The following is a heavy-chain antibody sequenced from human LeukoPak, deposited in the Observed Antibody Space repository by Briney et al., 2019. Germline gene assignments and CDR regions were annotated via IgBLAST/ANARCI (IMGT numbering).Heavy chain of an antibody. J-gene: IGHJ4*02. CDR2: MKPNSGNT. CDR1: GYTFTSYD. V-gene: IGHV1-8*01. CDR3: ARVRYYYDSSGYYFPDY. Sequence: ASVRVSCKASGYTFTSYDISWGRQAPGQGREWMGWMKPNSGNTGYAQKFQGRVTMTRNTSISTAYMELSSLRSEDTAVYYCARVRYYYDSSGYYFPDYWGQGTLVTVSS. D-gene: IGHD3-22*01.